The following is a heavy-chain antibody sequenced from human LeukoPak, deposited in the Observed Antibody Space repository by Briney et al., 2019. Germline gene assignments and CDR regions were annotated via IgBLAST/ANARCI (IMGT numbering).Heavy chain of an antibody. D-gene: IGHD3-9*01. Sequence: GGSLRLSRATSGVTFSNIRMTWVRQAPGKGLEWVANIKQDGSDKNYVKSVKGRFTVSRDNAKNSLSLEMNSRRADNTATNSLRKMSLVESVEPTRYRRFEYWGQGTLVTVSS. CDR1: GVTFSNIR. CDR2: IKQDGSDK. CDR3: RKMSLVESVEPTRYRRFEY. J-gene: IGHJ4*02. V-gene: IGHV3-7*01.